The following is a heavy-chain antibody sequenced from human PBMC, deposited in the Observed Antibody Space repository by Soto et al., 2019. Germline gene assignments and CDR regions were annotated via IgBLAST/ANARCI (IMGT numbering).Heavy chain of an antibody. CDR3: AKLPPSRDYFDY. Sequence: QVQLVESGGGVVQPGRSLRLSCAASGFTFSSYGMHWVRQAPGKGLEWVAVISYDGSNKYYADSVKGRFTISRDNSKNTPYLQMNSLRAEDTAVYYCAKLPPSRDYFDYWGQGTLVTVSS. CDR2: ISYDGSNK. J-gene: IGHJ4*02. D-gene: IGHD2-2*01. V-gene: IGHV3-30*18. CDR1: GFTFSSYG.